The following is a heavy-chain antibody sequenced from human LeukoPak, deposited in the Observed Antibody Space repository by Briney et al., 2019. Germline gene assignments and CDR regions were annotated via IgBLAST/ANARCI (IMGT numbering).Heavy chain of an antibody. J-gene: IGHJ3*02. CDR1: GYTFTGYY. CDR3: ASVTAMWEDNDAFDI. D-gene: IGHD5-18*01. Sequence: GASVKVSRKASGYTFTGYYMHWVRQSPGQGLEWMGWIDPNSGGTNYAQKFQGRVTMTRDTSISTAYMELSRLRSDDTAVYYCASVTAMWEDNDAFDIWGQGTMVTVSS. V-gene: IGHV1-2*02. CDR2: IDPNSGGT.